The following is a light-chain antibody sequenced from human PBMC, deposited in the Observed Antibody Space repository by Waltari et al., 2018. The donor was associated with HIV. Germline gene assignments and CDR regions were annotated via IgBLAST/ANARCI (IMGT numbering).Light chain of an antibody. CDR3: CAYASTNSPYYI. CDR1: NSAVGSYDF. V-gene: IGLV2-14*01. J-gene: IGLJ1*01. Sequence: QSALTQPASVSGSPGQSITISCTGTNSAVGSYDFGSRYQQHPGKAPKLLIYKSFHRASGISDRFSASRSGNTASLTISGLQPEDEADYYCCAYASTNSPYYIFGGGTTVT. CDR2: KSF.